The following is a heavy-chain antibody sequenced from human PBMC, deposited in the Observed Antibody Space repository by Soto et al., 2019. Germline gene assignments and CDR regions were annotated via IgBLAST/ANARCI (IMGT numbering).Heavy chain of an antibody. D-gene: IGHD2-2*01. CDR2: IIPIFGTA. Sequence: QVQLVQSGAEVKKPGSSVKVSCTASGGTFSSYAISWVRQAPGQGLEWMGGIIPIFGTANYAQKFQGRVTITADKSTSTAYMELSSLRSEDTAVYYCARETVVVPAALYYYYYGMDVWGQGTTVTVSS. V-gene: IGHV1-69*06. CDR3: ARETVVVPAALYYYYYGMDV. CDR1: GGTFSSYA. J-gene: IGHJ6*02.